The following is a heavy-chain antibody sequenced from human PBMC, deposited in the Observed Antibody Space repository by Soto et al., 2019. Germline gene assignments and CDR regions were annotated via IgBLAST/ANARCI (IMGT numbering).Heavy chain of an antibody. V-gene: IGHV1-8*01. J-gene: IGHJ6*02. CDR2: MNPNSGNT. D-gene: IGHD2-2*01. Sequence: GASVKVSCKASGYTFTSYDINWVRQATGQGLEWMGWMNPNSGNTGYAQKFQGRVTITRNTSISTAYMELSSLRSEDTAAYYCARYTHIVVVPAAIVGVGMDVWGQGTTVTVYS. CDR1: GYTFTSYD. CDR3: ARYTHIVVVPAAIVGVGMDV.